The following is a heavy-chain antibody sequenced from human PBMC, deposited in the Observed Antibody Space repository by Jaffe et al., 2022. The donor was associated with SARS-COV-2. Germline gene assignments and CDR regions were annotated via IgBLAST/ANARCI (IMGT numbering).Heavy chain of an antibody. Sequence: VQLVESGGGLVKPGGSLRLSCAASGFTFTDYYMSWIRQAPGKGLEWISYISSSGLNMYYADSVKGRFSISRDNAQNSLFLQMDSLRAEDTAVYYCARTYHCGIANCAYYYFYGMDVWGQGTTVTVSS. J-gene: IGHJ6*02. CDR2: ISSSGLNM. CDR1: GFTFTDYY. V-gene: IGHV3-11*01. CDR3: ARTYHCGIANCAYYYFYGMDV. D-gene: IGHD2-2*01.